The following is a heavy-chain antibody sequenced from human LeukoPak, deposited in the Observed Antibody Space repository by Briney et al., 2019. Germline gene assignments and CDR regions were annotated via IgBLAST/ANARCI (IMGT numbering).Heavy chain of an antibody. V-gene: IGHV1-18*01. CDR2: ISAYNGNT. CDR3: ARLYCSGGSCSNPFDY. D-gene: IGHD2-15*01. CDR1: GSTFTSYG. J-gene: IGHJ4*02. Sequence: GASLGLSCKASGSTFTSYGISWVRQAPGQGLEWMGWISAYNGNTTPAQKLQGRVTMTTDTSTSTAYMELRSLRSDDTAVYYCARLYCSGGSCSNPFDYWGQGTLVTVSS.